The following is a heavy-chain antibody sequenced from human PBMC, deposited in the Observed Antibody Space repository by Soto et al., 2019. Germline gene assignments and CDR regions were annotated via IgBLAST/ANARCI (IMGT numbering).Heavy chain of an antibody. CDR2: IYYSGST. Sequence: SETLSLTCTVSGGSISSGDYYWSWIRQPPGKGLEWIGYIYYSGSTYYTPSLKSRVTISVDTSKNPFSLKLSSVSAADTAVYYCAGDVITMSSNWLDPWGQGTLVTVSS. V-gene: IGHV4-30-4*01. CDR3: AGDVITMSSNWLDP. CDR1: GGSISSGDYY. D-gene: IGHD3-22*01. J-gene: IGHJ5*01.